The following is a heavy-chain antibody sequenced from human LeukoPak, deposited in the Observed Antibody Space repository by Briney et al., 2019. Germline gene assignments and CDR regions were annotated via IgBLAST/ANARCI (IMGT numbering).Heavy chain of an antibody. CDR1: GGSISSSSYY. CDR3: ARLRGYSYGWKTLYYFDY. D-gene: IGHD5-18*01. Sequence: PSETLSLTCTVSGGSISSSSYYWGWIRQPPGKGLGWIGSIYYSGSTYYNPSLKSRVTISVDTSKNQFSLKLSSVTAADTAVYYCARLRGYSYGWKTLYYFDYWGQGTLVTVSS. J-gene: IGHJ4*02. CDR2: IYYSGST. V-gene: IGHV4-39*01.